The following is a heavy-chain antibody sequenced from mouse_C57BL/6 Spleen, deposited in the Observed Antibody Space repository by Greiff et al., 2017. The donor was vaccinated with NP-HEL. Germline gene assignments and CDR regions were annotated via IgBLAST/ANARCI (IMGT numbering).Heavy chain of an antibody. CDR2: ISNGGGST. V-gene: IGHV5-12*01. Sequence: EVKLMESGGGLVQPGGSLKLSCAASGFTFSDYYMYWVRQTPEKRLEWVAYISNGGGSTYYPDTVKGRFTISRDNAKNTLYLQMSRLKSEDTAMYYCARQGSNGYFDVWGTGTTVTVSS. CDR1: GFTFSDYY. J-gene: IGHJ1*03. CDR3: ARQGSNGYFDV. D-gene: IGHD2-5*01.